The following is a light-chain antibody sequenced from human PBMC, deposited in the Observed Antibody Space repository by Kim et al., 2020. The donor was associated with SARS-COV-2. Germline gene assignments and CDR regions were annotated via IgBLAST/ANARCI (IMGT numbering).Light chain of an antibody. CDR2: EDD. CDR3: QSYNRDNVL. Sequence: GKAVTISCTRSSGSIDDNYVQCYQQRPGGVPTTVIYEDDQSPSGVSDRFSGSIDNSSNSASLTISGLRTEDEADYYCQSYNRDNVLFGGGTQLTVL. V-gene: IGLV6-57*03. J-gene: IGLJ2*01. CDR1: SGSIDDNY.